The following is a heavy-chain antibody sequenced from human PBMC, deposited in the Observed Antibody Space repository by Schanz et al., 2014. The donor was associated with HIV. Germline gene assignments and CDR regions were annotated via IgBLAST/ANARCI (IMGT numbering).Heavy chain of an antibody. CDR2: INIMLGKT. CDR1: GGTIRNLG. V-gene: IGHV1-69*01. D-gene: IGHD6-19*01. J-gene: IGHJ4*02. Sequence: QVQLVQSGAEVKMPGSSVKVSCKASGGTIRNLGITWVRQAPGQGLEWMGVINIMLGKTNYAQKFQGRATITADESTSTAYMELSSLRSEDTAVYYCAKVAIHSSGWLPFDYWGQGTLVTVSA. CDR3: AKVAIHSSGWLPFDY.